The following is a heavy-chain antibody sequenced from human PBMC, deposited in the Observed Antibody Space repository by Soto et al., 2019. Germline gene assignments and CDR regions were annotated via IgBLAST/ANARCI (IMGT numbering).Heavy chain of an antibody. CDR3: TTDREPTGYYYGMDV. V-gene: IGHV3-15*01. Sequence: LRLSCAASGFTFSNAWMSWVRQAPGKGLEWVGRIKSKTDGGTTDYAAPVKGRFTISRDDSKNTLYLQMNSLKTEDTAVYYCTTDREPTGYYYGMDVWGQGTTVTVSS. CDR2: IKSKTDGGTT. CDR1: GFTFSNAW. J-gene: IGHJ6*02. D-gene: IGHD1-26*01.